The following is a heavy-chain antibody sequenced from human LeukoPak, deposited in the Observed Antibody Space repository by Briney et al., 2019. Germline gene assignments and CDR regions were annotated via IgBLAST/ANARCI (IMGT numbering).Heavy chain of an antibody. CDR2: INPNSGGT. V-gene: IGHV1-2*02. D-gene: IGHD2-15*01. Sequence: ASVKVSCKASGYTFTGYYMHWVRQAPGQGLEWMGWINPNSGGTNYAQKFQGRVTMTRDTSISTAYMELSRLRSADTAVYYCARSPAIRYCSGGSCCLFDYWGQGTLVTVSS. CDR1: GYTFTGYY. CDR3: ARSPAIRYCSGGSCCLFDY. J-gene: IGHJ4*02.